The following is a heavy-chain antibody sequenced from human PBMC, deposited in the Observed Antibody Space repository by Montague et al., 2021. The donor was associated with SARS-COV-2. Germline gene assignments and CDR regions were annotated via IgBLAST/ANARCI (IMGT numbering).Heavy chain of an antibody. CDR3: AHRRSGFYYFDY. Sequence: TLSLTCTVSGDSITNDNFYWGWIRQPPGKALEWLALIYWDDDKRYSPSLKSRLTITKDTSKNQVVLTMTNMDPVDTATYSCAHRRSGFYYFDYWGQGTLVTVSS. J-gene: IGHJ4*02. D-gene: IGHD3-10*01. CDR2: IYWDDDK. CDR1: GDSITNDNFY. V-gene: IGHV2-5*02.